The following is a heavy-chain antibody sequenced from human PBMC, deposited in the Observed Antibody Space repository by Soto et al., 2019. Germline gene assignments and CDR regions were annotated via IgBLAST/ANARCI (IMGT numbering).Heavy chain of an antibody. CDR2: ISSSSSYI. CDR1: GFTFSSYS. Sequence: GGSLRLSCAASGFTFSSYSMNWVRQAPGKGLEWVSSISSSSSYIYYADSVKGRFTISRDNAKNSLYLQMNSLRAEETAVYYCARDLGLLHCSGGSCYSAYYYYYGMDVWGQGTTVTVSS. V-gene: IGHV3-21*01. CDR3: ARDLGLLHCSGGSCYSAYYYYYGMDV. D-gene: IGHD2-15*01. J-gene: IGHJ6*02.